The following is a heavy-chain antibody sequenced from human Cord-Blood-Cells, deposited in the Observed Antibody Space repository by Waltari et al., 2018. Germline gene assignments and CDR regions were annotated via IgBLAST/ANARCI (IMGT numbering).Heavy chain of an antibody. CDR2: IIPFLGIA. V-gene: IGHV1-69*09. CDR1: GGTFSSYA. Sequence: QVQLVQSGAEVKKPGSSVKVSCKASGGTFSSYAISWVRQAPGQGLEWMGRIIPFLGIANYAQKFQGRVTITADKSTSTAYMELSSLRSEDTAVYYCASGFYYDSSGYYYYYYYMDVWGKGTTVTVSS. D-gene: IGHD3-22*01. CDR3: ASGFYYDSSGYYYYYYYMDV. J-gene: IGHJ6*03.